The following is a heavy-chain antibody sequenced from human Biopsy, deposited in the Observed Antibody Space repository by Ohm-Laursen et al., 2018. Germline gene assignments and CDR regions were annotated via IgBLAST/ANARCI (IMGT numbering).Heavy chain of an antibody. D-gene: IGHD3-3*01. V-gene: IGHV1-2*02. CDR1: GYTFTDYY. CDR2: IKPNNGDT. J-gene: IGHJ6*02. CDR3: ATRGGDDFWSGHYSEIYYYYTLDV. Sequence: GASVKVSCKASGYTFTDYYIHWVRQSPGQGLEWMGWIKPNNGDTDYSQRFQGRVTLAWDRSTSTGYMEVSSLRPGDTALYYCATRGGDDFWSGHYSEIYYYYTLDVWGQGTTVTVSS.